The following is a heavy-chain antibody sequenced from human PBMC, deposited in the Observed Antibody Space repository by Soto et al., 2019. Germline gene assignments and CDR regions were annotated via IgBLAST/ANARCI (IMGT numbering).Heavy chain of an antibody. D-gene: IGHD6-19*01. CDR3: TTDASSRRGWYTPAY. CDR1: GFTFSNAW. V-gene: IGHV3-15*01. CDR2: IKSKTDGGTT. Sequence: EVQLVESGGGLEKPGGSLRLSCAASGFTFSNAWMSWVRQATGKGLEWVGRIKSKTDGGTTDYAAPVKGRFTISRVDSKNTLYLQMNSLKTEDTAVYYCTTDASSRRGWYTPAYWGQGTLVTVSS. J-gene: IGHJ4*02.